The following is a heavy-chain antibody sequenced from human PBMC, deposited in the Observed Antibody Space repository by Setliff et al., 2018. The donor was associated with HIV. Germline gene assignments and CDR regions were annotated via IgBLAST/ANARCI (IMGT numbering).Heavy chain of an antibody. J-gene: IGHJ4*02. V-gene: IGHV1-46*01. CDR3: ARRRESSRGLDY. Sequence: ASVKVSCKASGYTFTSYYIHWVRQAPGQGLEWMGIISPSGGVTSYAQNFQGRVTMTRDTSTSTVYMELSSRTSEDTAMYYCARRRESSRGLDYWGQGTLVTVSS. CDR2: ISPSGGVT. D-gene: IGHD3-10*01. CDR1: GYTFTSYY.